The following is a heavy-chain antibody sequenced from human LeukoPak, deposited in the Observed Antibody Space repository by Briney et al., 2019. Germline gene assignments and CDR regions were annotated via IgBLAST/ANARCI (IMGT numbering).Heavy chain of an antibody. CDR3: ARDDYRGVTNFDP. CDR2: ISYTGST. CDR1: GGSISPYF. Sequence: SETLSLTCTVSGGSISPYFWSWIRQPPGKGLEWIGYISYTGSTNYNPCLKSRVTISVDTSKNQFSLQLTSVTAADTAVYYCARDDYRGVTNFDPWGQGTLVTVSS. V-gene: IGHV4-59*01. J-gene: IGHJ5*02. D-gene: IGHD3-10*01.